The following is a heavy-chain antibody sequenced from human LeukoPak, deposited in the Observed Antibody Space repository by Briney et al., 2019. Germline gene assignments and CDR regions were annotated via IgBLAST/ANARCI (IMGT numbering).Heavy chain of an antibody. CDR2: ISGDNGNT. D-gene: IGHD1-14*01. CDR1: GYTFSSYG. CDR3: ARDTPYHTSGWYYMDV. J-gene: IGHJ6*03. V-gene: IGHV1-18*01. Sequence: ASVKVSCKASGYTFSSYGISWVRQAPGQGLEWMGWISGDNGNTKYAQRLQGRVTMTTDTSTSTAFMEVRSLRSDDTAVYYCARDTPYHTSGWYYMDVWGKGTTVTVSS.